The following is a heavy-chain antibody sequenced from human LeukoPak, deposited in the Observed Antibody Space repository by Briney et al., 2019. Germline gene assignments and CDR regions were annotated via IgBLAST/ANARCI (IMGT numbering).Heavy chain of an antibody. CDR2: IYYSGST. CDR3: ARDSGSSWYFNAFDI. J-gene: IGHJ3*02. V-gene: IGHV4-59*01. D-gene: IGHD6-13*01. CDR1: GGSISSYY. Sequence: SETLSLTCTVSGGSISSYYWSWIRQPPGKGLEWIGYIYYSGSTNYNPSLKSRVTISVDTSKNQFSLKLSSVTAADTAVYYCARDSGSSWYFNAFDIWGQGTMVTVSS.